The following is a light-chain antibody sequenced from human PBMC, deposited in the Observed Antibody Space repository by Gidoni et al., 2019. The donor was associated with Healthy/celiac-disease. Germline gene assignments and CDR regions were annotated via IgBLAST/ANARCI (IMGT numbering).Light chain of an antibody. CDR2: LGS. Sequence: DIVMTQSPLSLPVTPGEPASISCRSSQSLLHSNGYNYLDWYLQKPGQSPQLLIYLGSNRASGVHDRFSGSGSGTDFTLKISRGEAEDVGVYYCMQALQTPPYTFGQGTKLEI. J-gene: IGKJ2*01. CDR1: QSLLHSNGYNY. CDR3: MQALQTPPYT. V-gene: IGKV2-28*01.